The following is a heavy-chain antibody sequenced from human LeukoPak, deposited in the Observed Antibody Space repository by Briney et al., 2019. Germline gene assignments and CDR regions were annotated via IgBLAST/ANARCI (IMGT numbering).Heavy chain of an antibody. CDR1: GYTFTGYY. V-gene: IGHV1-2*02. CDR3: ARDITVVIDYYYMDV. D-gene: IGHD3-16*02. Sequence: ASVKVSCKASGYTFTGYYMHWVRQAPGQGLEWMGWINPNSGGTSYAQKFQGRVTMTRDTSISTAYMELSRLRSDDTAVYYCARDITVVIDYYYMDVWGKGTTVTVSS. J-gene: IGHJ6*03. CDR2: INPNSGGT.